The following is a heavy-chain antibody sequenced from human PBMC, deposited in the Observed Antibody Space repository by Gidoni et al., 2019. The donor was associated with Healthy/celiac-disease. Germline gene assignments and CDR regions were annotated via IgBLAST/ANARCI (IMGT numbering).Heavy chain of an antibody. V-gene: IGHV4-38-2*01. CDR1: GYSISSGYY. Sequence: QVQLQESGPGLVKPSETLSLTCAVSGYSISSGYYWGWIRQPPGKGLEWIGSIYHSGSTYYNPSLKSRVTISVDTSKNQFSLKLSSVTAADTAVYYCARATRYEWLVGVNWGQGTLVTVSS. CDR3: ARATRYEWLVGVN. J-gene: IGHJ4*02. CDR2: IYHSGST. D-gene: IGHD6-19*01.